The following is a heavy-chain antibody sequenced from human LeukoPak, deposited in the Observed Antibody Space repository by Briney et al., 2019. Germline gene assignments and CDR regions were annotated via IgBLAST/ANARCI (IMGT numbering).Heavy chain of an antibody. CDR1: GYTLTELS. D-gene: IGHD3-10*01. CDR3: ARDDSYYGSGSIDY. Sequence: ASVKISCKVSGYTLTELSMHWVRQAPGKGLEWMGGFDPEDGETIYAQKFQGWVTMTRDTSISTAYMELSRLRSDDTAVYYCARDDSYYGSGSIDYWGQGTLVTVSS. CDR2: FDPEDGET. J-gene: IGHJ4*02. V-gene: IGHV1-24*01.